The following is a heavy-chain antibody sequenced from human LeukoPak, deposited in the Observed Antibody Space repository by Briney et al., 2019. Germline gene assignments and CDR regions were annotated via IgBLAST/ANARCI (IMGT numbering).Heavy chain of an antibody. CDR2: IKSRADGGTT. D-gene: IGHD1-26*01. CDR1: RLPFSIAW. V-gene: IGHV3-15*01. CDR3: TTDLGSGSLFDY. J-gene: IGHJ4*02. Sequence: GGSLRLSCAGSRLPFSIAWMTWVRQAPGKGLEWVGRIKSRADGGTTDYAAPVKGRFTFSRDDSKNTVYLQMNSLKTEDTAVYYCTTDLGSGSLFDYWGQGALVTVSS.